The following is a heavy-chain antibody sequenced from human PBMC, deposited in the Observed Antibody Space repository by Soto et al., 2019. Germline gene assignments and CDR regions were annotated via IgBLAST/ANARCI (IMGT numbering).Heavy chain of an antibody. CDR1: GFTFRSYG. CDR3: ARGWGDSSGYFDY. Sequence: PGGSLRLSCAASGFTFRSYGMHWVRQAPGKGLEWGAVIWYDGSNKYYADSVKGRFTISRDNSKNTLYLQMNTLGAEDTAVYYCARGWGDSSGYFDYWGQGTPVTVSS. D-gene: IGHD3-22*01. J-gene: IGHJ4*02. CDR2: IWYDGSNK. V-gene: IGHV3-33*01.